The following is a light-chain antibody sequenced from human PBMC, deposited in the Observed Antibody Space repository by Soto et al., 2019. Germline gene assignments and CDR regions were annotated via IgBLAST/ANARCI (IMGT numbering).Light chain of an antibody. CDR3: QQGHNWPLT. CDR1: QSISTE. J-gene: IGKJ2*01. CDR2: SAS. V-gene: IGKV3-15*01. Sequence: EIVMTQSPATLYVSPGERATLSCRASQSISTELAWYQQKPGQPPRLLIYSASTTATGVPARFTGSGSGSEFTLTISGLQSEDFAVYYCQQGHNWPLTFGQGTRLEI.